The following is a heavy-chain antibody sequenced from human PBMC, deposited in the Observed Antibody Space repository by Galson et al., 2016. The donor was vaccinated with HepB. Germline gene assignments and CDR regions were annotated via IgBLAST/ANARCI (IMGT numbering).Heavy chain of an antibody. J-gene: IGHJ6*02. Sequence: SLRLSCAASGFTFSSYSMNWVRQAPGKGLEIISYISGSSTTIHYADPVKGRFSISRDNARNSLYLQMNSLRHEDTGVYYCARESSITFVTYYYGMDVWGQGTTVTVSS. CDR3: ARESSITFVTYYYGMDV. D-gene: IGHD3-16*01. CDR1: GFTFSSYS. V-gene: IGHV3-48*02. CDR2: ISGSSTTI.